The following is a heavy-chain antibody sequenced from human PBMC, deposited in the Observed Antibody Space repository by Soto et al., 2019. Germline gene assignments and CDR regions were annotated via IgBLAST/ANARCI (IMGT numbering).Heavy chain of an antibody. CDR2: IIPIFGTA. D-gene: IGHD6-6*01. Sequence: ASVKVSCKASGGTFSSYAISWVRPAPGQGLEWMGGIIPIFGTANYAQKFQGRVTITADKSTSTAYMELSSLRSEDTAVYYCARDLSIAAQWYAFDIWGQGTMVTVSS. V-gene: IGHV1-69*06. CDR1: GGTFSSYA. J-gene: IGHJ3*02. CDR3: ARDLSIAAQWYAFDI.